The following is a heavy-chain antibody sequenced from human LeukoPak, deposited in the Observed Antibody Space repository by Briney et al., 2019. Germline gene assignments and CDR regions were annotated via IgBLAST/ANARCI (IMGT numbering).Heavy chain of an antibody. V-gene: IGHV1-8*01. CDR2: MKPSSGNK. CDR3: ARRPQGRGDYYYMDV. CDR1: GYSFTSFD. J-gene: IGHJ6*03. Sequence: ASVKVSCKASGYSFTSFDINWVRQATGQGLEWMGWMKPSSGNKGYAQKFQGRVTMTMNTSITTAYMELSSLRSEDTAVYYCARRPQGRGDYYYMDVWGRGTTVTVSS. D-gene: IGHD3-10*01.